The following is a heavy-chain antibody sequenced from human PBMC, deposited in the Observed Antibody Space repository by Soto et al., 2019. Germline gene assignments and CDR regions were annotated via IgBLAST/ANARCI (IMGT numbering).Heavy chain of an antibody. CDR1: GGTFSNYA. CDR2: ITPIFGTA. V-gene: IGHV1-69*13. D-gene: IGHD6-19*01. J-gene: IGHJ2*01. CDR3: AQTLGLAVAGPGRFDL. Sequence: QVQLVQSGAEVKKPGSSVKVSCKASGGTFSNYAISWVRQAPGQGLEWMGGITPIFGTANYAQKFQGRVTITADESMSTDYRELSRLRSEDTAVYYCAQTLGLAVAGPGRFDLWGRGTLVTVSS.